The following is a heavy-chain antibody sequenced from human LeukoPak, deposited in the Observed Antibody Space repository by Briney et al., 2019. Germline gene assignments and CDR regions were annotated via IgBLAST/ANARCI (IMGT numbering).Heavy chain of an antibody. CDR2: ISSNGGST. CDR1: GFTFSSYA. Sequence: PGGSLRLSCAASGFTFSSYAMHWVRQAPGKGLEYVSAISSNGGSTYYANSVKGRFTISRDNSKNTLYLQMGSLRAEDMAVYYCARGALGYCSSTSSFATQFGAWGQGTLVTVSS. CDR3: ARGALGYCSSTSSFATQFGA. J-gene: IGHJ5*02. D-gene: IGHD2-2*01. V-gene: IGHV3-64*01.